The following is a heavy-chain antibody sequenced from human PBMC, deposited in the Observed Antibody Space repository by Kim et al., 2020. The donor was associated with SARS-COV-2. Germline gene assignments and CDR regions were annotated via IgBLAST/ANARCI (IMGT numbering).Heavy chain of an antibody. V-gene: IGHV1-46*01. J-gene: IGHJ3*02. CDR1: GYTFSRYY. Sequence: ASVKVSCKASGYTFSRYYIHWVRQAPGQGLEWMGVIDPSGGSTNYAQKFQGRVTMTRDTSTSTVYMELSSLRSEDTAVYYCARPREWTRMRDGFDIWGQGTRVPVSS. D-gene: IGHD3-3*01. CDR3: ARPREWTRMRDGFDI. CDR2: IDPSGGST.